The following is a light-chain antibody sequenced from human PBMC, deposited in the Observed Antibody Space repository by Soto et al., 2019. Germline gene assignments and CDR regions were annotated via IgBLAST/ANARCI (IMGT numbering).Light chain of an antibody. Sequence: EIVMTQSPAILSVSPGERSTLSCRASQSVSSNLAWYQQKPGQAPRLLIYGASTRATGIPARFSGSGSGTKFTLTISSLQSEDFAVYYCQQYNNWPPWTFGQGTKVDIK. V-gene: IGKV3-15*01. CDR1: QSVSSN. CDR3: QQYNNWPPWT. CDR2: GAS. J-gene: IGKJ1*01.